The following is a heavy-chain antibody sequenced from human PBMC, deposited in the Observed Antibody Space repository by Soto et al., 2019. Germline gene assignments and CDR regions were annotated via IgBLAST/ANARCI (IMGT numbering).Heavy chain of an antibody. J-gene: IGHJ3*02. CDR2: IYYSGST. CDR3: ARDPGLGASFEI. D-gene: IGHD3-10*01. V-gene: IGHV4-30-4*01. CDR1: GGSISSGDYY. Sequence: SETLSLTCTVSGGSISSGDYYWSWIRQPPGKGLEWIGYIYYSGSTYYNPSLKSRVTISVDTSKNQFSLKLSSVTAADTAVYYCARDPGLGASFEIWGQGTMVTVS.